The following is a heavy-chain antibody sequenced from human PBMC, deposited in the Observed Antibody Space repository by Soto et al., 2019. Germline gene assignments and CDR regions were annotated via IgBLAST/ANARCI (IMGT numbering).Heavy chain of an antibody. Sequence: ASVKVSCKASGYTFTSYAMHWVRQAPGQRLEWMGRINAGNGNTKYSQKFQGRVTITRDTSASTGYMELSSLRSEDTAVYYCARDDTRLGDYYGMDVWGQGTTVTVSS. D-gene: IGHD3-16*01. CDR2: INAGNGNT. CDR3: ARDDTRLGDYYGMDV. V-gene: IGHV1-3*01. CDR1: GYTFTSYA. J-gene: IGHJ6*02.